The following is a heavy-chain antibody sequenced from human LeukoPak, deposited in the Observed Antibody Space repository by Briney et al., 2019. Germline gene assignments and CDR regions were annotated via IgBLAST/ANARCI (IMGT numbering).Heavy chain of an antibody. Sequence: GASVKVSCKASGYTFIGYYMHWVRQAPGRGLEWMGWINPNTGDTNFAQKFQGRVTMTRDTSIATAYLELSRLNSDDTAVYYCATGSKGLRFNYYFDYWGQGTLVTVSS. CDR1: GYTFIGYY. V-gene: IGHV1-2*02. J-gene: IGHJ4*02. D-gene: IGHD5-12*01. CDR2: INPNTGDT. CDR3: ATGSKGLRFNYYFDY.